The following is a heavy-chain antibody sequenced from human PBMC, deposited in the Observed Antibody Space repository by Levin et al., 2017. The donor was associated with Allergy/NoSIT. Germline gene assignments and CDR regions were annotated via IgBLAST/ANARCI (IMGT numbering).Heavy chain of an antibody. Sequence: KESGPTLVKPTQTLTLTCTFSGFSVTTDGVGVGWIRQPPGKALEWLALMYGDDDKRYTPALKSRLTITKDTSKNEVVLKMTSLDPVDTATYYCARKGHCSGGSCFSGFWNWGQGTLVTVSS. V-gene: IGHV2-5*02. CDR1: GFSVTTDGVG. CDR2: MYGDDDK. CDR3: ARKGHCSGGSCFSGFWN. D-gene: IGHD2-15*01. J-gene: IGHJ4*02.